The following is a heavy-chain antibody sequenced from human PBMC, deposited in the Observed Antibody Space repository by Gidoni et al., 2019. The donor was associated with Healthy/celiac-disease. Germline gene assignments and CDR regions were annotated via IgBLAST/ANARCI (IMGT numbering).Heavy chain of an antibody. Sequence: QVQLVQSGSALKKPGASVKVSCQASGYTFTSYAMNWVRQAPGQGLEWMAWITTNTGNPTYAQGFTGRFVFSLDTSVSTAYLQISSLKAEDTAVYYCARVGGDYYDSSGYYEFNYWGQGTLVTVSS. V-gene: IGHV7-4-1*02. J-gene: IGHJ4*02. D-gene: IGHD3-22*01. CDR1: GYTFTSYA. CDR2: ITTNTGNP. CDR3: ARVGGDYYDSSGYYEFNY.